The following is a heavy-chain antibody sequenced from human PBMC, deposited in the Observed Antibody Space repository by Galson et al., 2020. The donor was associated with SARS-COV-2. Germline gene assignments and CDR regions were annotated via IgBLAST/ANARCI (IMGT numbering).Heavy chain of an antibody. CDR3: AKDSRYYDFWSGYSIERDYYYYYYMDV. Sequence: GGSLRLSCAASGFTFSSYGMHWVRQAPGKGLEWVEVISYDGSNKYYADSVKGRFTISRDNSKNTLYLQMNSLRAEDTAVYYCAKDSRYYDFWSGYSIERDYYYYYYMDVWGKGTTVTVSS. CDR2: ISYDGSNK. V-gene: IGHV3-30*18. J-gene: IGHJ6*03. D-gene: IGHD3-3*01. CDR1: GFTFSSYG.